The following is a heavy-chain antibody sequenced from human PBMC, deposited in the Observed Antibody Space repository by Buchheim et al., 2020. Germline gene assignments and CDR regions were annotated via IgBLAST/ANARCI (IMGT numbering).Heavy chain of an antibody. D-gene: IGHD3-3*01. J-gene: IGHJ4*02. Sequence: QLQPQQSGPGLVKSSETLSLICTVSGGSISTSTFYWAWIRQPPGKGLEYIGTIYYSGTTYYNPSLKSRVTMSIDPSKNQFSLKLSSVTAADTAVYYCARSAVDDFWSGYYYPYWGQGTL. CDR2: IYYSGTT. V-gene: IGHV4-39*07. CDR3: ARSAVDDFWSGYYYPY. CDR1: GGSISTSTFY.